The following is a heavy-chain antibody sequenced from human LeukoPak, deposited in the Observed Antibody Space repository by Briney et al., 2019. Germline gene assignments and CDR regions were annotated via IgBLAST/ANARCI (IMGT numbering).Heavy chain of an antibody. Sequence: RGSLRLSCAASRFTFSSYAMIWLPQAPGKGREGVSAISFSGGNTYYADSGKGRFTISRDTSKNTLYLQMHSLRAEDTAVYYCAKNRWYYDILTGSPVGAFVIWGQGTMVTVSS. CDR2: ISFSGGNT. J-gene: IGHJ3*02. CDR3: AKNRWYYDILTGSPVGAFVI. V-gene: IGHV3-23*01. CDR1: RFTFSSYA. D-gene: IGHD3-9*01.